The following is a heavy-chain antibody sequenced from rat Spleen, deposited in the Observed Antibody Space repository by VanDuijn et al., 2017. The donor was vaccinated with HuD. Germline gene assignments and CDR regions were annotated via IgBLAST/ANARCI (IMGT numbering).Heavy chain of an antibody. CDR1: GFSLTNYH. Sequence: QVQLKESGPGLVQPSQTLSLTCTVSGFSLTNYHVSWVRQPPGKRLVWMGTIWAGGGTNYNSAIPSRLSISRDTSKSQIFLEMNSLQPEDTGTYYCARHLRVASGVMDVWGQGASVTVSS. V-gene: IGHV2-72*01. CDR2: IWAGGGT. J-gene: IGHJ4*01. CDR3: ARHLRVASGVMDV. D-gene: IGHD1-11*01.